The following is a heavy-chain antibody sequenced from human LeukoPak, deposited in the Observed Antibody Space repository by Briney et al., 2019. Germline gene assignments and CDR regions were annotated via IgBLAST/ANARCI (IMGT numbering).Heavy chain of an antibody. V-gene: IGHV5-51*01. J-gene: IGHJ5*02. D-gene: IGHD2-2*01. CDR1: GYSFTSYW. CDR3: ARQDDYCSSTSCYDT. Sequence: GESLQISCQGSGYSFTSYWIGWVRQMPGKGLEWMGIIYPGDSDTRYSPSFQGQVTISADKSISTAYLQWSSLKASDTAMYYCARQDDYCSSTSCYDTWGQGTLVTVSS. CDR2: IYPGDSDT.